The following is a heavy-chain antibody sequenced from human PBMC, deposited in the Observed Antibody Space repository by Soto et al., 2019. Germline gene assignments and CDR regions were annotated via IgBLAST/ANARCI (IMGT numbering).Heavy chain of an antibody. J-gene: IGHJ4*02. CDR3: ARAEGGMATYIPFDY. CDR1: GGSISSYY. D-gene: IGHD5-12*01. V-gene: IGHV4-59*01. CDR2: IYYSGST. Sequence: SETLSLTCTVSGGSISSYYWSWIRQPPGKGLEWIGYIYYSGSTNYNPSLKSRVTISVDTSKNQFSLKLSSVTAADTAVYYCARAEGGMATYIPFDYWGQGTLVTVSS.